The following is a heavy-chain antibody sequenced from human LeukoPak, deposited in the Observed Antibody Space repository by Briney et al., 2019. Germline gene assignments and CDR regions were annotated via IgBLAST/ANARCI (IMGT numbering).Heavy chain of an antibody. Sequence: GGSLRLSCAASGFTFSSYGMSWGRQAPGKGLEWVSAISGSGGSTYYADSVKGRFTISRDNSKNTLYLQMNSLRAEDTAVYYCAKDKVAAAAGNYFDYWGQGTLVTVSS. CDR2: ISGSGGST. V-gene: IGHV3-23*01. CDR3: AKDKVAAAAGNYFDY. D-gene: IGHD6-13*01. J-gene: IGHJ4*02. CDR1: GFTFSSYG.